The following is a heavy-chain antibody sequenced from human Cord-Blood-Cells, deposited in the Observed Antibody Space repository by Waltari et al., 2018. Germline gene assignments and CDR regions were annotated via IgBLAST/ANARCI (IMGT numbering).Heavy chain of an antibody. V-gene: IGHV4-39*01. D-gene: IGHD1-26*01. CDR1: GGSISSSSYY. Sequence: QLQLQESGPGLVKPSETLSLTCTVSGGSISSSSYYWGWIRQPPGKGLEWIGSIYYSGSTYYNPALKSRVTISVDTSKNQCSLKLSCVTAADTAVYYCARQTGWELFDYWGQGTLVTVSS. CDR2: IYYSGST. CDR3: ARQTGWELFDY. J-gene: IGHJ4*02.